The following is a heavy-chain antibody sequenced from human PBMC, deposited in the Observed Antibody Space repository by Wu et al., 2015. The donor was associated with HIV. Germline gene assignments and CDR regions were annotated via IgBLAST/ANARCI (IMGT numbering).Heavy chain of an antibody. CDR3: ARDSVVTPGDWFDP. Sequence: QVQLQESGPGLVKPSETLSLTCVVSGTSVSSDYYWGWIRQTPGKGLEWIGTLYHTGSTYNNPSLKSRVTISVDTSQNHFSLKLNSVTAADTAVYYCARDSVVTPGDWFDPGAREPWSPSPQ. CDR1: GTSVSSDYY. J-gene: IGHJ5*02. D-gene: IGHD4-23*01. CDR2: LYHTGST. V-gene: IGHV4-38-2*02.